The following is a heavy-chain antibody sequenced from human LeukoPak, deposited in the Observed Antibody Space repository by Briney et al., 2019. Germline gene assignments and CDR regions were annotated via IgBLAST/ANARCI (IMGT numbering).Heavy chain of an antibody. CDR3: ARDPASSFDY. CDR1: GFTFSSHG. D-gene: IGHD2-15*01. Sequence: GGSLRLSCAASGFTFSSHGMHWVRQAPGKGLEWVAVIWYDGSKRYYADSVKGRFTISRDDSKNTLYLQINSLRDEDTAVYYCARDPASSFDYWGQGTLVTVSS. J-gene: IGHJ4*02. CDR2: IWYDGSKR. V-gene: IGHV3-33*01.